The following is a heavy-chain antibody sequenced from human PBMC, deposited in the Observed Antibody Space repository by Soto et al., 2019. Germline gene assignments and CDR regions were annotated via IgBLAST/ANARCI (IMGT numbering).Heavy chain of an antibody. J-gene: IGHJ4*02. CDR1: GYTFSSYG. CDR3: ARVCGDNEFRAADY. Sequence: ASVKVSCKASGYTFSSYGITWVRQAPGQGLEWMGWIRVYNGNTDLSQKVEARVTMTTDTSTRTAYMELRSLTPDDTAVYYCARVCGDNEFRAADYWGQGTLVTVSS. V-gene: IGHV1-18*01. D-gene: IGHD2-21*01. CDR2: IRVYNGNT.